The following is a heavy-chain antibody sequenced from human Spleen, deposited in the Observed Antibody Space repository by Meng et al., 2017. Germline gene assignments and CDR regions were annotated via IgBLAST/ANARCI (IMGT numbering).Heavy chain of an antibody. J-gene: IGHJ5*02. CDR3: ARDAGKSNYDWFDP. D-gene: IGHD4-11*01. CDR1: GGSIGSGDYY. CDR2: IHYSGST. V-gene: IGHV4-30-4*01. Sequence: QVQLQESGPGLVKPSQTLSLTCTVSGGSIGSGDYYWSWIRQPPGRGLEWIGYIHYSGSTYQNPSLKSRVIISADTSKNQLSLKLSSVTAADTAVYYCARDAGKSNYDWFDPWGQGTLVTVSS.